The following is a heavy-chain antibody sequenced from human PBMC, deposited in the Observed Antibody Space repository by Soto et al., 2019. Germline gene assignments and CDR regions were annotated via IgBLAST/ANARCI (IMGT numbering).Heavy chain of an antibody. J-gene: IGHJ3*01. CDR2: LSAYNGDT. Sequence: QVQLVQSGAEVKKPGASVRVSCKTSGYTFINYGITWVRQAPGQGLEWMGWLSAYNGDTSSSEKLQDRFTMTTDTSTSTVYMDQRSLTSDDTAGYYCARWSAIVGGAEALDVWGQGTMVIVSS. CDR3: ARWSAIVGGAEALDV. V-gene: IGHV1-18*01. CDR1: GYTFINYG. D-gene: IGHD1-26*01.